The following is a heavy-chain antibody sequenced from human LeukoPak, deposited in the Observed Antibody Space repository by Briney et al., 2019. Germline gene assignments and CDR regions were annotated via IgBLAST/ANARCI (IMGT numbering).Heavy chain of an antibody. J-gene: IGHJ4*02. D-gene: IGHD2-21*02. Sequence: SVTLSLTCTVSGGSISSSSYYWGWIRQPPGKGLEWIGRIYYSWRNYYNQSLKRRVTISVDTPNNQFLPKQTSVTAADTAGYYCARHPAVATSVIYYFDDWGQVTLVTVSS. CDR2: IYYSWRN. V-gene: IGHV4-39*01. CDR3: ARHPAVATSVIYYFDD. CDR1: GGSISSSSYY.